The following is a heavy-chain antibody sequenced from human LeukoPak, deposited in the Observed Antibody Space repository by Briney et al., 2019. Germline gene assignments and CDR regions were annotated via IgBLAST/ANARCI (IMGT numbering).Heavy chain of an antibody. CDR1: GFTFSSYA. Sequence: GGSLRLSCAASGFTFSSYAMNWVRQAPGKGLEWVSTISSSGSNTYYADSVKGRFTISRDNSKNTLYLQMNSLRAEDTAVYYCAKSPEYYDILTGYPDYWGQGTLVTVSS. CDR3: AKSPEYYDILTGYPDY. V-gene: IGHV3-23*01. D-gene: IGHD3-9*01. J-gene: IGHJ4*02. CDR2: ISSSGSNT.